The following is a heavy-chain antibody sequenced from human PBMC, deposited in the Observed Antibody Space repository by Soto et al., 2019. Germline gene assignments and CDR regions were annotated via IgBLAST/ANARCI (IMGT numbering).Heavy chain of an antibody. D-gene: IGHD1-1*01. Sequence: QVQLRESGPGLVKSSETLSLTCTVSGGSISTYYWSWVRQPPGKGLEWIGYIYYSGTATYNPSLRSRVTISVDTSKNQFYLRLSSVTAADTAVYYCARGDGIQLGSLAGRYYYHKMDVWGQGTTVTVYS. CDR3: ARGDGIQLGSLAGRYYYHKMDV. CDR2: IYYSGTA. CDR1: GGSISTYY. J-gene: IGHJ6*02. V-gene: IGHV4-59*01.